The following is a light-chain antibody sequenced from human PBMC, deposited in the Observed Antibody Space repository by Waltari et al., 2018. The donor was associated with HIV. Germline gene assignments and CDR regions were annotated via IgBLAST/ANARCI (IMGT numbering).Light chain of an antibody. V-gene: IGLV1-40*01. Sequence: HSVLTQPPSVSGAPGQEVPISCTGSSSNIGAYYAVHPYQQLPGTAPRLLIHGNSYRPSGVPDRFSGSRSGTSASLAITGLQAEDEADYYCQSYDSNLSGSVFGGGTKLTVL. CDR2: GNS. CDR1: SSNIGAYYA. CDR3: QSYDSNLSGSV. J-gene: IGLJ2*01.